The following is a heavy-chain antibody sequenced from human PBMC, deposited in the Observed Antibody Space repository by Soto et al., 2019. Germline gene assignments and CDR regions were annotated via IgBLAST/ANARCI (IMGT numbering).Heavy chain of an antibody. CDR1: GFTFSSYG. D-gene: IGHD6-19*01. CDR3: ARDAVAGNYYYYYMDV. V-gene: IGHV3-33*01. CDR2: IWYDGSNK. J-gene: IGHJ6*03. Sequence: QVQLVESGGGVVQPGRSLRLSCAASGFTFSSYGMHWVRQAPGKGLEWVAVIWYDGSNKYYADSVKGRFTISRDNSKNTLDLQMNSLRAEDTAVYYCARDAVAGNYYYYYMDVWGKGTTVTVSS.